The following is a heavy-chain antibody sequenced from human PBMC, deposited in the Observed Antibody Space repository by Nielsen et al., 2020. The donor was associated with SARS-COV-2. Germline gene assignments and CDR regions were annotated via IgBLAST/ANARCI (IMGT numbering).Heavy chain of an antibody. CDR2: IKQDGSEK. D-gene: IGHD5-18*01. J-gene: IGHJ6*02. Sequence: WIRQPPGKGLEWVANIKQDGSEKYYVDSVKGRFTISRDNAKNSLYLQMNSLRAEDTALYYCARVDTAMVYPEEDYYGMDVWGQGTTVTVSS. CDR3: ARVDTAMVYPEEDYYGMDV. V-gene: IGHV3-7*03.